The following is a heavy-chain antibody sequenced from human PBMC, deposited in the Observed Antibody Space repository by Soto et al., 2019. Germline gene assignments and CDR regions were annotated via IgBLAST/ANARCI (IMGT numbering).Heavy chain of an antibody. CDR1: GYSFTSYW. D-gene: IGHD3-3*01. CDR3: ARHGPQGIFRVYFSTYGMDV. Sequence: GESLKISCKGSGYSFTSYWIGWVRQVPGKGLEWMGIIYPGDSDTRYSPSFQGQVTISADKSISTAYLQWSSLKASDTAMYYCARHGPQGIFRVYFSTYGMDVWGQGTTVTVSS. V-gene: IGHV5-51*01. J-gene: IGHJ6*02. CDR2: IYPGDSDT.